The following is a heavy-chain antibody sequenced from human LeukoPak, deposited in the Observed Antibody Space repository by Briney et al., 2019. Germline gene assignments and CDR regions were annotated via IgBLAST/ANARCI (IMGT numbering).Heavy chain of an antibody. D-gene: IGHD1-26*01. J-gene: IGHJ4*02. CDR2: IYYSGST. Sequence: SETLSLTCAVSGGSISGSYYWNWIRQPPGKGLEWIGYIYYSGSTNYNPSLKSRVTISVDTSKNQFSLKLSSVTAADTAVYYCARAAYSGSYHSDYWGQGTLVTVSS. V-gene: IGHV4-61*01. CDR3: ARAAYSGSYHSDY. CDR1: GGSISGSYY.